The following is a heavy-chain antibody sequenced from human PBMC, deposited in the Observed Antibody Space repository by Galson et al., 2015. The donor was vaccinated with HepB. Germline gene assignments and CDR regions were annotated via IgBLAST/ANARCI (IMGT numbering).Heavy chain of an antibody. J-gene: IGHJ3*02. Sequence: QSGAEVKKPGESLRISCKGSGYSFTSYWISWVRQMPGKGLEWMGRIDPSDSYTNYSPSFQGHVTISADKSISTAYLQWSSLKASDTAMYYCARPLGYCSSTSCSPAAFDIWGQGTMVTVSS. D-gene: IGHD2-2*01. CDR3: ARPLGYCSSTSCSPAAFDI. CDR2: IDPSDSYT. CDR1: GYSFTSYW. V-gene: IGHV5-10-1*01.